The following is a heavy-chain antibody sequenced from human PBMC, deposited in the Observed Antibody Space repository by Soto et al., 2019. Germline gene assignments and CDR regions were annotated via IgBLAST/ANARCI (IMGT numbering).Heavy chain of an antibody. Sequence: GGSLRLSCAASGFTFSDYYIDWVRQAPGKGLEWVGRNRKKGNGYTTDYAASVKGRFIISRDDSKNSLYLHMDSLKTDDTAVYYCARSGTSTSCYDCWGQGTLVTVSS. J-gene: IGHJ4*02. CDR2: NRKKGNGYTT. V-gene: IGHV3-72*01. D-gene: IGHD2-2*01. CDR1: GFTFSDYY. CDR3: ARSGTSTSCYDC.